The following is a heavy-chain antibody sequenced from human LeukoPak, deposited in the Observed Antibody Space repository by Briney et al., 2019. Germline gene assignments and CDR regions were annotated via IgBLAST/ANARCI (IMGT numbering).Heavy chain of an antibody. CDR2: IYYSGST. D-gene: IGHD3-22*01. CDR1: GGSISSYY. J-gene: IGHJ3*02. Sequence: PSETLSLTCTVSGGSISSYYWSWIRQPPGKGLEWIGYIYYSGSTNYNPSLKSRVTISVDTSKNQFSLKLSSVTAADTAVYYCARERGDCDSSGYDAFDIWGQGTMVTVSS. CDR3: ARERGDCDSSGYDAFDI. V-gene: IGHV4-59*01.